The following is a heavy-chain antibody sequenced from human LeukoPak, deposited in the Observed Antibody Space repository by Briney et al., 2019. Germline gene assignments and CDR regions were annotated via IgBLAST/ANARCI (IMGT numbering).Heavy chain of an antibody. D-gene: IGHD5-24*01. V-gene: IGHV4-38-2*02. CDR1: GDSINYDYC. CDR2: IYNSENT. CDR3: SRGIDAYKVGNF. Sequence: SETLSLTCTVSGDSINYDYCWTWIRAPPGKGPEWIGTIYNSENTYYHTSLTSRLTISMDTSKNQFSLKMTSVTAADTAVYFCSRGIDAYKVGNFWGQGALVTVSS. J-gene: IGHJ4*02.